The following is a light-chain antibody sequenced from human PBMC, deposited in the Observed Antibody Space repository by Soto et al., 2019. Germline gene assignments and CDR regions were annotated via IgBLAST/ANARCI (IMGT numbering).Light chain of an antibody. Sequence: EIVMTQSPATLSVSPGQRATLSCRPSQSVSSNLAWYQQKPGQAPRLLIYGASTRATGIPARFSGSGSGTEFTLTISSLQSEDFAVYYCQQYNNWPPTWTFGQGTKVDI. V-gene: IGKV3-15*01. CDR2: GAS. CDR3: QQYNNWPPTWT. CDR1: QSVSSN. J-gene: IGKJ1*01.